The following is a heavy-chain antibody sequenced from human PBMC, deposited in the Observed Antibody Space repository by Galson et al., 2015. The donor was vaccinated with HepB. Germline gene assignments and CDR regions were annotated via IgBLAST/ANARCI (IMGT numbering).Heavy chain of an antibody. CDR2: IWYDGSNK. Sequence: SLRLSCAASGFTFSRYGMHWVRQAPGKGLEWVAVIWYDGSNKYYADSVKGRFTISRDNSKNTLYLQMNSLRAEDTAVYYCATRGPGFLEWLLPQNYYYYYYMDVWGKGTTVTVSS. J-gene: IGHJ6*03. D-gene: IGHD3-3*01. CDR1: GFTFSRYG. CDR3: ATRGPGFLEWLLPQNYYYYYYMDV. V-gene: IGHV3-33*01.